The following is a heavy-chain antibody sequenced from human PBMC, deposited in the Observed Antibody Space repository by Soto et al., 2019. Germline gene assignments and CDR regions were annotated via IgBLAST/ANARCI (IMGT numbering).Heavy chain of an antibody. CDR2: IYNSGNT. D-gene: IGHD2-21*02. CDR3: ASQVTFAFDY. Sequence: SETLSLTCTVSGGSISSGDYYWTWIRQLPGKGLEWIGYIYNSGNTQYNPSLKSRVTISIDTSTNQYSLILTSVTAADTAVYYCASQVTFAFDYWGQGTLVTVSS. CDR1: GGSISSGDYY. V-gene: IGHV4-31*03. J-gene: IGHJ4*02.